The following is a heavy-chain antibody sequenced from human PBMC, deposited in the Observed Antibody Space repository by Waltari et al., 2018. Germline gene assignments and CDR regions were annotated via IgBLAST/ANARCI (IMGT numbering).Heavy chain of an antibody. CDR2: NIPNFGPA. CDR1: GGTFSSYA. J-gene: IGHJ4*02. Sequence: QVQLVQSGAEVKKPGSSVKVSCKASGGTFSSYAISWVRQAPGQGLEWMGGNIPNFGPANYAKKFQGRVPITADESTSTAYMGLSSLRSEDTAVYYCARVGRGIAAAGRSYWGQGTLVTVSS. V-gene: IGHV1-69*01. CDR3: ARVGRGIAAAGRSY. D-gene: IGHD6-13*01.